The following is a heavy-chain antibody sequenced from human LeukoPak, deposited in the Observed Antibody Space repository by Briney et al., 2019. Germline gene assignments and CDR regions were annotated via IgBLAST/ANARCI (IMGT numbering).Heavy chain of an antibody. CDR1: GFTFDDYA. Sequence: GGSLRLSCAASGFTFDDYAMHWVRQAPGKGLEWVSGISWNSGSIGYADSVKGRFTISRDSAKNSLYLQMNSLRAEDTALYYCAKDISHGSGRLVYYFDYWGQGTLVTVSS. CDR2: ISWNSGSI. CDR3: AKDISHGSGRLVYYFDY. J-gene: IGHJ4*02. D-gene: IGHD3-10*01. V-gene: IGHV3-9*01.